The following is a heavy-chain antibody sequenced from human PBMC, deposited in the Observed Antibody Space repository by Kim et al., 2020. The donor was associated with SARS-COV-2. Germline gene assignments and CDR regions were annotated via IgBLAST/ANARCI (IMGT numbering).Heavy chain of an antibody. D-gene: IGHD4-17*01. CDR2: IYYSGST. Sequence: SETLSLTCTVSGGSISSSSYYWGWIRQPSGKGLEWIGSIYYSGSTYYNPSLKSRVTISVDTSKNQFSLKLSSVTAADTAVYYCARQQTTVTSHYYGMDVWGQGTTVTVSS. J-gene: IGHJ6*02. CDR1: GGSISSSSYY. CDR3: ARQQTTVTSHYYGMDV. V-gene: IGHV4-39*01.